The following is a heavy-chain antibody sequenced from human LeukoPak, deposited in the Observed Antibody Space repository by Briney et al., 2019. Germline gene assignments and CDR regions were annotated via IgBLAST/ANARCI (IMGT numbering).Heavy chain of an antibody. CDR1: GYTFTGYY. J-gene: IGHJ4*02. V-gene: IGHV1-2*02. D-gene: IGHD3-9*01. CDR3: ARSPHILTGENFDY. CDR2: INPNHGDT. Sequence: ASVKVSCKASGYTFTGYYMHWVQQAPGQGLEWMEWINPNHGDTNYAQKFQDRVSMTRDTSISTAYMHLSRLRSADTAVYYCARSPHILTGENFDYWGQGTLLTVSS.